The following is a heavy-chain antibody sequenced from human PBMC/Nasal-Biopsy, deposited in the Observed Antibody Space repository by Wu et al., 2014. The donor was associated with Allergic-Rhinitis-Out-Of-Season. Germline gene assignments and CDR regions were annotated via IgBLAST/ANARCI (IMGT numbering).Heavy chain of an antibody. CDR3: AKDMFADAAMGAIDY. Sequence: LRLSCAASGFSFNYYAMTWVRQAPGKGLEWVSSISGGSNYINYADSVKGRFSISRDNAKNSLFLQMNSLRDEDTAVYYCAKDMFADAAMGAIDYWGQGTLVTVSS. CDR2: ISGGSNYI. J-gene: IGHJ4*02. CDR1: GFSFNYYA. D-gene: IGHD3-10*02. V-gene: IGHV3-21*01.